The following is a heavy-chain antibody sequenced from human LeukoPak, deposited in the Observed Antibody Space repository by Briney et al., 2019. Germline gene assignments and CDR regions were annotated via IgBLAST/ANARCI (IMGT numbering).Heavy chain of an antibody. J-gene: IGHJ5*02. D-gene: IGHD3-3*01. Sequence: GRSLRLSCAASGFTFDDYAMHWVRQAPGKGLEWVSGISWNSGSIGYADSVKGRFTISRDNAKNSLYLQMNSLRAEDTALYYCAKDVNYDLWNWFDPWGQGTLVTVSS. CDR3: AKDVNYDLWNWFDP. CDR1: GFTFDDYA. V-gene: IGHV3-9*01. CDR2: ISWNSGSI.